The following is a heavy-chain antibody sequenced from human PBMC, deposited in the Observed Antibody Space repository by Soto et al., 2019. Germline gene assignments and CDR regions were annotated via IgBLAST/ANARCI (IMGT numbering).Heavy chain of an antibody. CDR1: GFTFSSDA. CDR3: AKDFLFRDLMIIVIKFDY. J-gene: IGHJ4*02. Sequence: PGGSLRLSCAASGFTFSSDAMSWVRQPPGKGLEWVSAISGSGGSTYYADSVKGRFTISRDNSKNTLYLQMNSLRAEDTAVYYRAKDFLFRDLMIIVIKFDYLGQATLITVYS. V-gene: IGHV3-23*01. D-gene: IGHD3-22*01. CDR2: ISGSGGST.